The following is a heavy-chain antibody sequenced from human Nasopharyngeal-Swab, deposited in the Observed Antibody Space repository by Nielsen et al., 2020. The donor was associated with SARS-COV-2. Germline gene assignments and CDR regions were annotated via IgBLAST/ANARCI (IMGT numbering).Heavy chain of an antibody. CDR2: IKSKTDGGTT. CDR1: GFTFSNAW. V-gene: IGHV3-15*01. Sequence: GESLKISCAASGFTFSNAWMSWVRQAPGKGLEWVGRIKSKTDGGTTDYAAPVKGIFTISRDDSKNTLYLQMNSLKTEDTAVYYCTTDQTYYYDSSGYRLIDYWGQGTLVTVSS. J-gene: IGHJ4*02. D-gene: IGHD3-22*01. CDR3: TTDQTYYYDSSGYRLIDY.